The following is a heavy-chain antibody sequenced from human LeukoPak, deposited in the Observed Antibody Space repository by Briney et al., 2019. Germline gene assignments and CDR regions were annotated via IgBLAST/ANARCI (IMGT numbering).Heavy chain of an antibody. CDR1: GYSFTSYW. CDR2: IYPGDSDT. V-gene: IGHV5-51*01. J-gene: IGHJ4*02. CDR3: ARHSGVCTGGSCHSDFDY. Sequence: GESLKISCKGSGYSFTSYWIGLVRQMPGKGLEWMGIIYPGDSDTRYSPSFQGQVTISADKSSSTAYLQWSSLKASDTAMYYCARHSGVCTGGSCHSDFDYWGQGTLVTVSS. D-gene: IGHD2-15*01.